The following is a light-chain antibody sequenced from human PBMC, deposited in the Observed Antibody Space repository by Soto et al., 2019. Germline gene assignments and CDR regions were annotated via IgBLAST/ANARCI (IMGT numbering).Light chain of an antibody. CDR3: QTCGTGIHKV. V-gene: IGLV4-69*01. CDR1: SGHSSYA. CDR2: LNSDGSH. J-gene: IGLJ1*01. Sequence: QSVLTQSPSASASLGASVKLTCTLSSGHSSYAIAWHQQQPEKGPRYLMKLNSDGSHSKGDGIPDRFSGSSSGAERYLTISSLQSEDEADYYCQTCGTGIHKVFGTGTKITVL.